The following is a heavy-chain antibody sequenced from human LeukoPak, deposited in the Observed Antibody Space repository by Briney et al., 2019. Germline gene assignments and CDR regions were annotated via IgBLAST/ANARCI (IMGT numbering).Heavy chain of an antibody. J-gene: IGHJ4*02. Sequence: PSETLSLTCAVSGYSISSGYYWGWIRQPPGKGLEWIGSINHSGSTYYNPSLKSRVTISVDTSKNQFSLKLSSVTAADTAVYYCATQFWSGYWGSSDYWGQGTLVTVSS. CDR3: ATQFWSGYWGSSDY. CDR1: GYSISSGYY. CDR2: INHSGST. D-gene: IGHD3-3*02. V-gene: IGHV4-38-2*01.